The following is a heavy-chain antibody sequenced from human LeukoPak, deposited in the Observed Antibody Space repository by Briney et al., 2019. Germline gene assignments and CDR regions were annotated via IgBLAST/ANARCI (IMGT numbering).Heavy chain of an antibody. CDR3: ASVGRGTAGLGMDV. CDR2: IIPIFGTA. Sequence: GSSVTVSCKASGGTFSSYAISWVRQAPGQGLEWMGGIIPIFGTANYAQKFQGRVTITADKSTSTAYMELSSLRSEDTAVYYCASVGRGTAGLGMDVWGKGTTVTVSS. CDR1: GGTFSSYA. J-gene: IGHJ6*04. V-gene: IGHV1-69*06. D-gene: IGHD1-1*01.